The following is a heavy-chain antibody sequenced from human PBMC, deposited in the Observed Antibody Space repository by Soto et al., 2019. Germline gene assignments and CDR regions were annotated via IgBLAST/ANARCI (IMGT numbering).Heavy chain of an antibody. Sequence: EVRLVESGGGLVQPGGSLRLSCAASGFIVSGIFMTWVRQVPGKGPEWVSTLSSDDKTYYADSVRGRFTISRDSSKNTLFLQINTLRAEDTAVYLCARDIFGGSYDFWHGGQGTLVTVSS. J-gene: IGHJ4*02. D-gene: IGHD3-3*01. CDR3: ARDIFGGSYDFWH. V-gene: IGHV3-66*01. CDR1: GFIVSGIF. CDR2: LSSDDKT.